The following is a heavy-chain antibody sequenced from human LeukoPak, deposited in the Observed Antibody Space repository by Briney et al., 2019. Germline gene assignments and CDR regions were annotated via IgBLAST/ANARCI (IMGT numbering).Heavy chain of an antibody. CDR1: GFTFSSYG. Sequence: GGSLRLSCAASGFTFSSYGMHWVRQAPGKGLEWVAFIRYDGSNKYYAGSVKGRFTISRDNSKNTLYLQMNSLRAEDTAVYYCAKKGGTTMSDYWGQGTLVTVSS. CDR3: AKKGGTTMSDY. V-gene: IGHV3-30*02. J-gene: IGHJ4*02. D-gene: IGHD3-22*01. CDR2: IRYDGSNK.